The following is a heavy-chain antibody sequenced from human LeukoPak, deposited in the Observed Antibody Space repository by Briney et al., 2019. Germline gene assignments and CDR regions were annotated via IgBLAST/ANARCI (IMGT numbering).Heavy chain of an antibody. CDR2: ISAYNGNT. V-gene: IGHV1-18*01. CDR1: GYTFTNYG. D-gene: IGHD6-13*01. Sequence: ASVKVSCKASGYTFTNYGISWVRQAPGQGLEWMGWISAYNGNTNYAQKLQGRVTMTTDTSTSTAYMELRSLRSDDTAVYYCAREAPGIAAAGLFDYWGQGTLVTVSS. J-gene: IGHJ4*02. CDR3: AREAPGIAAAGLFDY.